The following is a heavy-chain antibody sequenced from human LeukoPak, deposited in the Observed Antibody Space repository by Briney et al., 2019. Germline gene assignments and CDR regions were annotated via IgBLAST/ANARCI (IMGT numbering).Heavy chain of an antibody. V-gene: IGHV3-30-3*01. J-gene: IGHJ6*03. D-gene: IGHD1-26*01. Sequence: GRSLRLSCAASGFTFSSYAMHWVRQAPGKGLEWVAVISYDGSNKYYADSVKGRFTISRDNAKNSLYLQMNSLRVEDTAVYYCARRAPGEVDYYYYYYMDVWGKGTTVTVSS. CDR2: ISYDGSNK. CDR3: ARRAPGEVDYYYYYYMDV. CDR1: GFTFSSYA.